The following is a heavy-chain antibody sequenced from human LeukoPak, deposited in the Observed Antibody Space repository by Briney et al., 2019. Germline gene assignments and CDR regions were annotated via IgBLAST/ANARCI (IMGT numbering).Heavy chain of an antibody. D-gene: IGHD3-10*01. CDR2: IYYSGST. Sequence: SETLSLTCTVSGGSISSYYWSWIRQPPGKGLEWIGYIYYSGSTYYNPSLRRRVTISVDTSKNQFSLKLSSVTAADTAVYYCARYGSGSYYIEDPYNWFDPWGQGTLVTVSS. CDR3: ARYGSGSYYIEDPYNWFDP. J-gene: IGHJ5*02. V-gene: IGHV4-59*01. CDR1: GGSISSYY.